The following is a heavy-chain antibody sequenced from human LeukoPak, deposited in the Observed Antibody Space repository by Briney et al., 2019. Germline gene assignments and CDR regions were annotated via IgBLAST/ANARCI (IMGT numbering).Heavy chain of an antibody. Sequence: PGGSPRLSCAASGFTFDDYAMHWVRQAPGKGLEWVSGISWNSGSIGYADSVKGRFTISRDNAKNSLYLQMNSLRAEDTALYYCARTRQLRYFDWLPTNQELDYWGQGTLVTVSS. CDR1: GFTFDDYA. V-gene: IGHV3-9*01. CDR3: ARTRQLRYFDWLPTNQELDY. J-gene: IGHJ4*02. D-gene: IGHD3-9*01. CDR2: ISWNSGSI.